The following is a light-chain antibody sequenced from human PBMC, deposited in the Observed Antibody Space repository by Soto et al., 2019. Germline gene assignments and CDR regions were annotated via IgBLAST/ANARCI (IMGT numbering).Light chain of an antibody. V-gene: IGLV1-47*01. Sequence: QLVLTQPPSASGTPGQWATIACSGSSSNIGSNYVYWYQQLPGTAPKLLIYRNNQRPSGVPDRFSGSKSGTSASLAISGLRSEDEADYYCAAWDDSLSGRVFGGGTQLTVL. CDR3: AAWDDSLSGRV. J-gene: IGLJ3*02. CDR2: RNN. CDR1: SSNIGSNY.